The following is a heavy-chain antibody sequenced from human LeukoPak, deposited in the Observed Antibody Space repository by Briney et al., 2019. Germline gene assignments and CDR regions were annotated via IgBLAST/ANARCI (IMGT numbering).Heavy chain of an antibody. CDR1: GFTFNRYN. D-gene: IGHD1-14*01. V-gene: IGHV3-7*01. J-gene: IGHJ3*02. CDR2: IKEDGSEK. CDR3: ARVRLQPRTLLDDAFDI. Sequence: GGSLRLSCAASGFTFNRYNMNWVRQAPGKGLEWVGNIKEDGSEKYYVDSVKGRFTISRDNAKNSLYLQMNSLRAEDTAVYYCARVRLQPRTLLDDAFDIWGQGTMVTVSS.